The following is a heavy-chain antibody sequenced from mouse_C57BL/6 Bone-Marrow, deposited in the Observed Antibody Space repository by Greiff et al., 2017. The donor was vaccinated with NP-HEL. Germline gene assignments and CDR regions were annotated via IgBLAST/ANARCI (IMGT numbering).Heavy chain of an antibody. CDR1: GYTFTDYY. D-gene: IGHD1-1*01. CDR3: ARTPYYYGFDY. CDR2: INPNNGGT. J-gene: IGHJ2*01. Sequence: EVQLQQSGPELVKPGASVKISCKASGYTFTDYYMNWVKQSHGKSLEWIGDINPNNGGTSYNQKFKGKATLTVEKSSSTAYMELRSLTSEDSAVYYCARTPYYYGFDYWGQGTTLTVSS. V-gene: IGHV1-26*01.